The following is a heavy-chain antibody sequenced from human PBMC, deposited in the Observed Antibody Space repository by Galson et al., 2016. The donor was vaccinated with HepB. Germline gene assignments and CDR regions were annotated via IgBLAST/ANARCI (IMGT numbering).Heavy chain of an antibody. D-gene: IGHD4-17*01. V-gene: IGHV3-9*01. CDR2: VTWNSENI. CDR1: GFTFDDYA. Sequence: SLRLSCAASGFTFDDYAMHWVRQVSGRGLEWVSGVTWNSENIGYADSVKGRFTISRDNANNSLYLQMNSLRAEDTAIYFCAKDRLSGHGDYSWGIFDIWGRGTEVTVSS. CDR3: AKDRLSGHGDYSWGIFDI. J-gene: IGHJ3*02.